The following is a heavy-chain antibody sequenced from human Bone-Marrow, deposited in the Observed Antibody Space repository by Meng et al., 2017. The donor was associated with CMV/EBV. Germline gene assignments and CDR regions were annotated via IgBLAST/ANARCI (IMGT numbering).Heavy chain of an antibody. CDR3: AREETIILTGYYYGMDV. D-gene: IGHD3-9*01. J-gene: IGHJ6*02. CDR2: ISSSSSYI. CDR1: GFTFSRYS. V-gene: IGHV3-21*01. Sequence: GESLKISCAASGFTFSRYSMNWVRQAPGKGLEWVSYISSSSSYIYYADSVKGRFTSSRDNAKNSLYLQMNSLRAEDTAVYYCAREETIILTGYYYGMDVWGQGTTVTVSS.